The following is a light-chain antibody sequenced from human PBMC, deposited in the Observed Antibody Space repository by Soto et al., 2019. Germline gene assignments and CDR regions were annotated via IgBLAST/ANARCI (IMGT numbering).Light chain of an antibody. J-gene: IGKJ1*01. CDR2: GAS. CDR3: QHYNNWPTWT. Sequence: EIVMTQSPATLSVSPGERATLSCRASQSVSYNLAWYQQKPGQAPRLLIYGASTRATGIPARFSGSGSGTEFTLTISSLQSEDFALYYCQHYNNWPTWTFGQGTKVDIK. CDR1: QSVSYN. V-gene: IGKV3-15*01.